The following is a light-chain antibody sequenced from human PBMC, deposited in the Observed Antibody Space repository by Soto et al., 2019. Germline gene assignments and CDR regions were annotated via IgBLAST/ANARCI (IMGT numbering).Light chain of an antibody. CDR2: DGS. V-gene: IGKV3-11*01. Sequence: EIVLTQSPATLSLSPGERATLSCSARQSVSIYLACYQQKPGQARRLLGSDGSTRATDSAARFSGSGSGTDFTLSISSLEPEDMAVYFCQQRSDWPLTFVGGTKVDIK. CDR1: QSVSIY. J-gene: IGKJ4*01. CDR3: QQRSDWPLT.